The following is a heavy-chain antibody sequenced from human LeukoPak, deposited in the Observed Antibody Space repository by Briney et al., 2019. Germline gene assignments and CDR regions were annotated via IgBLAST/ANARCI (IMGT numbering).Heavy chain of an antibody. CDR1: GFTFSNYC. V-gene: IGHV3-7*01. CDR2: IKQDGSEK. Sequence: PGGSLRLSCAASGFTFSNYCMNWVRQAPGKGLEWVANIKQDGSEKYYVDSVKGRFTISRDNAKNSLYLQMNSLRAEDTAVYYCASHGTDTAMVIVVYWGQGTLVTVSS. CDR3: ASHGTDTAMVIVVY. D-gene: IGHD5-18*01. J-gene: IGHJ4*02.